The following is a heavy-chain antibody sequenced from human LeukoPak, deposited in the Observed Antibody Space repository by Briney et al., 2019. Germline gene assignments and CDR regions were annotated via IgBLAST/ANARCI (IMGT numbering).Heavy chain of an antibody. Sequence: GGSLRLSCAASGFTFSSYNINCVRQAPGKGLEWVSSISNSSKYIYYTESGRFTICRDNAKNSLYLQMNSLRAEDTAVYYCARAGGCLRCLGYWGQGTLVTVSS. CDR3: ARAGGCLRCLGY. J-gene: IGHJ4*02. V-gene: IGHV3-21*01. CDR1: GFTFSSYN. CDR2: ISNSSKYI. D-gene: IGHD3-16*01.